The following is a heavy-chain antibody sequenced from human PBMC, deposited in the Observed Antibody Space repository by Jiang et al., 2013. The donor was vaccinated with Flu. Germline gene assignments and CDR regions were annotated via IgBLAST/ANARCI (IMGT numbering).Heavy chain of an antibody. CDR1: FAVSGSY. D-gene: IGHD3-16*02. J-gene: IGHJ4*02. V-gene: IGHV3-53*01. Sequence: FAVSGSYMNWVRPGTREGELEWVSVMKNDGTTHYANFVRGRFTLSRDSSGNALSLQMNSLRVEDTAVYYCVREERRESFVFDSWGQGTVVIVSS. CDR3: VREERRESFVFDS. CDR2: MKNDGTT.